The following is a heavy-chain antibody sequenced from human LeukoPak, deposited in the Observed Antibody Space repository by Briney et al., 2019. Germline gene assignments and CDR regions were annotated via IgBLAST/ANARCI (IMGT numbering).Heavy chain of an antibody. Sequence: SETLSLTCAAYGGSFSGYYWSWIRQPPGKGLEWIGEINHSGSTNYNPSLKSRVTISVDTSKNQFSLKLSSVTAADTAVYYCARGQGVLLWFGELFQRNWFDPWGQGTLVTVSS. CDR3: ARGQGVLLWFGELFQRNWFDP. D-gene: IGHD3-10*01. V-gene: IGHV4-34*01. CDR2: INHSGST. J-gene: IGHJ5*02. CDR1: GGSFSGYY.